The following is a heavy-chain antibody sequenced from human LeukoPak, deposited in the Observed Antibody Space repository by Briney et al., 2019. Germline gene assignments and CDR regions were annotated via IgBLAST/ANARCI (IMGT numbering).Heavy chain of an antibody. D-gene: IGHD6-13*01. V-gene: IGHV3-73*01. CDR1: GFTFSGSA. J-gene: IGHJ4*02. CDR3: TRLAAAGPLFDY. Sequence: GGSLRLSCAASGFTFSGSAVHWVRQASGKGLEWVGRIRSKANSYATAYAASVKGRFTISRDDSKNTAYLQMNSLKTEDTAVYYCTRLAAAGPLFDYWGQGTLVTVSS. CDR2: IRSKANSYAT.